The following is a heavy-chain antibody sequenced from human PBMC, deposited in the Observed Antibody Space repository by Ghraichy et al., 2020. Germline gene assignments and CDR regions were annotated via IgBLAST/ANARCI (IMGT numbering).Heavy chain of an antibody. CDR2: IYHSGST. CDR1: GGSISSSNW. D-gene: IGHD3-22*01. V-gene: IGHV4-4*02. Sequence: SETLSLTCAVSGGSISSSNWWSWVRQPPGKGLEWIGEIYHSGSTNYNPSLKSRVTISVDKSKNQFSLKLSSVTAADTAVYYCARGEVYDSSGPIDYWGQGTLVTVSS. CDR3: ARGEVYDSSGPIDY. J-gene: IGHJ4*02.